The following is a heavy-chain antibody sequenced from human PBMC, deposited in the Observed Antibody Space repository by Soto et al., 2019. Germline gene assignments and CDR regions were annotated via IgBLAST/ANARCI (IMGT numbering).Heavy chain of an antibody. V-gene: IGHV1-3*01. CDR1: GCTFTSYA. J-gene: IGHJ4*02. CDR2: INAGNGNT. D-gene: IGHD3-22*01. Sequence: AAVKVSCKACGCTFTSYAMHWVRQAPGQRLEWMGWINAGNGNTKYSQKFQGRVTITRDTSASTAYMELSSLRSEDTAVYYCARWGYYYDSSGYRLTLLDYWGQGTLVTVSS. CDR3: ARWGYYYDSSGYRLTLLDY.